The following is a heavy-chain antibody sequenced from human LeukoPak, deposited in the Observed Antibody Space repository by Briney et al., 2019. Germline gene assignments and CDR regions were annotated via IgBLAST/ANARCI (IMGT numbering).Heavy chain of an antibody. Sequence: GGSLRLSCAASALTVSSNYMSWVRQAPGKGLEWVSLIYSGGNIYYADSVKGRFTISRDNSKNTLYLQMNSLRAEDTAVYYCARERQTANYGGYIELWGQGTLVTVSS. V-gene: IGHV3-66*01. CDR3: ARERQTANYGGYIEL. CDR1: ALTVSSNY. J-gene: IGHJ4*02. D-gene: IGHD4/OR15-4a*01. CDR2: IYSGGNI.